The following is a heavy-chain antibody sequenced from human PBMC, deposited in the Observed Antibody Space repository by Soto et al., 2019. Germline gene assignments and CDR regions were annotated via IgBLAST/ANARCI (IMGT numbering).Heavy chain of an antibody. CDR3: ARTVTPEYYFDY. CDR2: ISAYNGNT. D-gene: IGHD4-17*01. Sequence: GXSVKVSFKASRYTFTSYGISWVRQAPGQGLEWMGWISAYNGNTNYAQKLQGRVTMTTDTSTSKAYMELRSLRSDDTAVYYCARTVTPEYYFDYWGQGTLVTVYS. J-gene: IGHJ4*02. CDR1: RYTFTSYG. V-gene: IGHV1-18*04.